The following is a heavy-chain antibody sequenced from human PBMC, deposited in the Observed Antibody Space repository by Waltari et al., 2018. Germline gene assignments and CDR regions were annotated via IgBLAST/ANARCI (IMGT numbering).Heavy chain of an antibody. D-gene: IGHD2-15*01. CDR3: ARENEDTGVDY. V-gene: IGHV3-48*03. Sequence: EVQLVESGGGLVQPGGSLRLSCAASGFTFSSYEMHWVRQAPGKGLELVSYISSSGSTIYYADSVKGRFTISRDNAKNSLYLQMNSLRAEDTAVYYCARENEDTGVDYWGQGTLVTVSS. J-gene: IGHJ4*02. CDR2: ISSSGSTI. CDR1: GFTFSSYE.